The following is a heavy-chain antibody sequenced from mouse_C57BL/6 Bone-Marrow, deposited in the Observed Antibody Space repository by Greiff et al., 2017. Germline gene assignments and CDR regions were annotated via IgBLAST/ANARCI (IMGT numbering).Heavy chain of an antibody. CDR3: ASQSSYYYGSSLGY. D-gene: IGHD1-1*01. Sequence: EVQGVESGGDLVKPGGSLKLSCAASGFTFSSYGMSWVRQTPDKRLEWVATISSGGSYTYYPDSVKGRFTISRDNAKNTLYLQMSSLKSEDTAMYYCASQSSYYYGSSLGYWGQGTTLTVSS. V-gene: IGHV5-6*01. J-gene: IGHJ2*01. CDR2: ISSGGSYT. CDR1: GFTFSSYG.